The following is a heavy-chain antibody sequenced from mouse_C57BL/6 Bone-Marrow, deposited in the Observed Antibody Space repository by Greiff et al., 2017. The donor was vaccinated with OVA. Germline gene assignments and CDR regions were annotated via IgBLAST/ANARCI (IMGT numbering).Heavy chain of an antibody. CDR1: GFNIKDYY. CDR3: TPFYGYDLDY. V-gene: IGHV14-1*01. J-gene: IGHJ2*01. D-gene: IGHD2-9*01. CDR2: VDPEDGDP. Sequence: EVQLQQSGAELVRPGASVKLSCTASGFNIKDYYMHWVKQRPEPGLEWIGRVDPEDGDPEYAPKFQGKATMTADTSSNTAYLQLSSLTSEDAAVYYCTPFYGYDLDYWGQGTTLTVSS.